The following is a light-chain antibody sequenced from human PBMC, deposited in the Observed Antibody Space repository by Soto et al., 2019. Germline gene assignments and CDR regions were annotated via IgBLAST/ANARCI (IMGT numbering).Light chain of an antibody. CDR2: KAS. CDR3: QQYNSYSRT. J-gene: IGKJ1*01. Sequence: DIKVTQAPSVLSASRGDRVTITCRAGLTISNWLAWYQQKPGKAPKRLIYKASSLESGVPSRFSGSGSGTEFTLTISSLQPDDFATYYFQQYNSYSRTFGQGTKVEIK. CDR1: LTISNW. V-gene: IGKV1-5*03.